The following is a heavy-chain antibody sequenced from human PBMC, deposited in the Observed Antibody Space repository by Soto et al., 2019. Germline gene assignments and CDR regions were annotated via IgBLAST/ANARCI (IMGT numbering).Heavy chain of an antibody. CDR1: GGSIRDYF. CDR3: ASGRAIGAFDI. V-gene: IGHV4-59*01. Sequence: SETLSLTCTVSGGSIRDYFWSWIRQPPGKGLEWIGYIYYSGSTNYNPSLKSRVTISVDTSKNQFSLKLSSVTAADTAVYYCASGRAIGAFDIWGQGTMVTVSS. CDR2: IYYSGST. J-gene: IGHJ3*02.